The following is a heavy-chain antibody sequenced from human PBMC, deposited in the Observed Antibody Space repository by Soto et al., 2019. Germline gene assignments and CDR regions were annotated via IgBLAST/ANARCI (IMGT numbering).Heavy chain of an antibody. J-gene: IGHJ4*02. CDR3: ARAPFGSGWYVYYFVY. Sequence: SQTLSLTCVISGDSVSSNSAAWNWIRQSPSRGLEWLGRTYYRSKWYHDYAVSVKSRITINPDTSKNQFSLQLNSVTPEDTAVYYCARAPFGSGWYVYYFVYWGQGMLVTVSS. V-gene: IGHV6-1*01. D-gene: IGHD6-19*01. CDR2: TYYRSKWYH. CDR1: GDSVSSNSAA.